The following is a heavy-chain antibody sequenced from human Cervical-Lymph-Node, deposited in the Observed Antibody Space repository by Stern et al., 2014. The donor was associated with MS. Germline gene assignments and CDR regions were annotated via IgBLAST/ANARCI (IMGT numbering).Heavy chain of an antibody. CDR1: GFTFRGST. Sequence: VQLVESGGGFVQPGGSLKLSCAASGFTFRGSTIHWVRPASGKGLEWVGRIRSKAMSYATAYAASVRGRFAISRDDSKNTAYLQLNSLKTEDTAMYYCTRLSYSGYDPDDNWGQGTLVTVSS. CDR2: IRSKAMSYAT. J-gene: IGHJ4*02. D-gene: IGHD5-12*01. CDR3: TRLSYSGYDPDDN. V-gene: IGHV3-73*01.